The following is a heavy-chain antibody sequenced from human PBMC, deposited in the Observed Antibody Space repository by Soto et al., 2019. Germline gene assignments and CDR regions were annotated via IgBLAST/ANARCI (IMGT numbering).Heavy chain of an antibody. CDR1: GFSFNNAW. V-gene: IGHV3-15*07. D-gene: IGHD5-18*01. J-gene: IGHJ4*02. CDR3: AQLPWKQLWPRAPVAN. CDR2: IKRKIDGGTT. Sequence: PGGSLRLSCAASGFSFNNAWMNWVRQAPGKGLEWVGRIKRKIDGGTTDYAAPVKGRFTISRDDSKNMVYLQMTNMDPVDTATYYCAQLPWKQLWPRAPVANWGQGTPVTVSS.